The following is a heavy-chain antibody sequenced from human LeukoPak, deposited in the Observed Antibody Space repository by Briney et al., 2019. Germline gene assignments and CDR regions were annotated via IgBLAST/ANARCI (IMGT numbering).Heavy chain of an antibody. CDR3: ARGATSYMDV. V-gene: IGHV3-30-3*01. Sequence: GGSLRLSCAASGFTFSSYAMHWVRQAPGKGLEWVAVISYDGSNKYYADSVKGRFTISRDNSKNTLYLQMNSLRAEDTAVYYCARGATSYMDVWGKGTTVTVSS. CDR2: ISYDGSNK. CDR1: GFTFSSYA. D-gene: IGHD1-26*01. J-gene: IGHJ6*03.